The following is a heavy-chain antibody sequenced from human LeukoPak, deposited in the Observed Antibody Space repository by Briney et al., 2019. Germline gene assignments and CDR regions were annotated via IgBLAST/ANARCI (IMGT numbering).Heavy chain of an antibody. Sequence: GGSLRLSCAACGFTVSINYMSWVRQAQGKGLEWVSVIYSGGSTYYADSVKGRFTISRDNSKNTLYLQMNSLRAEDTAVYYCASAEYSSGWYDYWGQGTLVTVSS. CDR3: ASAEYSSGWYDY. D-gene: IGHD6-19*01. V-gene: IGHV3-66*01. J-gene: IGHJ4*02. CDR2: IYSGGST. CDR1: GFTVSINY.